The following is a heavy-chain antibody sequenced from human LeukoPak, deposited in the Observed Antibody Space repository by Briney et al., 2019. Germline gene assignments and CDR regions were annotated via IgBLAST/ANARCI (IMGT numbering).Heavy chain of an antibody. CDR3: ARDSGATAEVDY. J-gene: IGHJ4*02. CDR1: GFTFSSYW. CDR2: INSDGSST. D-gene: IGHD5-12*01. Sequence: GSLRLSCAASGFTFSSYWMHWVRQAPGKGLVWVSRINSDGSSTSYADSVKGRFTISRDNAKNTLYLQMNSLRAEDTAVYYCARDSGATAEVDYWGQGTLVTVSS. V-gene: IGHV3-74*01.